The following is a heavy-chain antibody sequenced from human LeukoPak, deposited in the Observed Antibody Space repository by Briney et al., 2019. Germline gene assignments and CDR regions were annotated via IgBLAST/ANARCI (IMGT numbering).Heavy chain of an antibody. Sequence: GGSLRLSCATSGFTFSRSWMSRVRQAPGKGLEWLANIKKDGSERYYVDSVKGRFIISRDNAENSLYLQMNNLGAEDTAVYYCATSLDAPGNYWGQGILVTVSS. CDR1: GFTFSRSW. CDR2: IKKDGSER. V-gene: IGHV3-7*01. D-gene: IGHD6-13*01. CDR3: ATSLDAPGNY. J-gene: IGHJ4*02.